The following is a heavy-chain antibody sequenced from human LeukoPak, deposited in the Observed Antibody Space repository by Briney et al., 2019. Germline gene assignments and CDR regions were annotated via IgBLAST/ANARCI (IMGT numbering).Heavy chain of an antibody. J-gene: IGHJ4*02. CDR2: FNPENGNT. CDR1: GYSFVGYG. D-gene: IGHD6-13*01. Sequence: ASVKVSCKASGYSFVGYGITWVRQAPGQGLEWMGWFNPENGNTNYAQKVQGRVTMTADTSPSTSYMELRSLRSDDPAVYYCAREHSSSWDQFDYWGQGTLVTVSS. CDR3: AREHSSSWDQFDY. V-gene: IGHV1-18*01.